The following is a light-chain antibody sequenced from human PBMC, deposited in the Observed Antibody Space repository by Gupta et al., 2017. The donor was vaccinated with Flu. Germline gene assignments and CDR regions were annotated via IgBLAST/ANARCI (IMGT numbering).Light chain of an antibody. CDR1: QSISSY. CDR2: AAS. V-gene: IGKV1-39*01. Sequence: DIQMTQSPSSLSASVGDRVTITCRASQSISSYLNWYQQKPGKAPKLLIYAASSLQSGVPSRFSGSGSGTDFTLTISRLQPEDFATYYCQQSYSTPWTFVHGTKVEIK. J-gene: IGKJ1*01. CDR3: QQSYSTPWT.